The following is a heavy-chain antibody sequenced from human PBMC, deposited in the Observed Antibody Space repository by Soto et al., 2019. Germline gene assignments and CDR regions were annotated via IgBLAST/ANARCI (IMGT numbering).Heavy chain of an antibody. CDR3: ARGSTTEGYWYFDL. J-gene: IGHJ2*01. V-gene: IGHV3-74*01. D-gene: IGHD4-17*01. CDR1: GFTFSSYW. Sequence: GGSLRLSCAASGFTFSSYWMHWVRQAPGKGLVWVSRINSDGSSTSYADSVKGRFTISRDNAKNTLYLQMNSLRAEDTAVYYCARGSTTEGYWYFDLWGRGTLVTVSS. CDR2: INSDGSST.